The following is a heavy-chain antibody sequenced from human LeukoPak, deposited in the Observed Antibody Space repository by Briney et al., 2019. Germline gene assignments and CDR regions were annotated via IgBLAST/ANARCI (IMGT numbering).Heavy chain of an antibody. CDR1: GFTFSTYW. J-gene: IGHJ4*02. V-gene: IGHV3-7*04. CDR2: IKQDGSEK. CDR3: AKDSLDY. Sequence: GGSLRLSCAASGFTFSTYWMTWVRQAPGKGLEWVANIKQDGSEKYYVDSVKGRFTISRDNAKNLLYLQMNSLGAEDTAVYYCAKDSLDYWGQGTLVTVSS.